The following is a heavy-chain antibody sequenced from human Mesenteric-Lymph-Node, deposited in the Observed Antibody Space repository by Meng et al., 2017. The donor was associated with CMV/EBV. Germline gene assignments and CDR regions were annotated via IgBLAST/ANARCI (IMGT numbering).Heavy chain of an antibody. CDR1: GFTFEDYT. CDR2: ISYDGSDK. J-gene: IGHJ5*02. D-gene: IGHD3-3*01. Sequence: GGSLRLSCSASGFTFEDYTMHWVRQAPGKGLEWVAAISYDGSDKHYADSVKGRFTISRDNSKNTLYLQMNSLRAEDTAVYYCAREFYDFWSGYYTSPAKYNWFDPWGQGTLVTVSS. V-gene: IGHV3-30*04. CDR3: AREFYDFWSGYYTSPAKYNWFDP.